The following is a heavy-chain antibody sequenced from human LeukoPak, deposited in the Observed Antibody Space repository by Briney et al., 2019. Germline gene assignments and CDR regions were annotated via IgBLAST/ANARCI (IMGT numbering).Heavy chain of an antibody. D-gene: IGHD3-10*01. CDR3: VTRGGESSPMRY. CDR2: INPSSGVT. J-gene: IGHJ4*02. V-gene: IGHV1-2*06. CDR1: GYTFTGYY. Sequence: ASVKVSCKASGYTFTGYYIHWVRQAPGQGLEWMGRINPSSGVTHYAQKFQGNVTMTRDTSISKAYMELSRLRSDDTAVYYRVTRGGESSPMRYWGQGTLVTVSS.